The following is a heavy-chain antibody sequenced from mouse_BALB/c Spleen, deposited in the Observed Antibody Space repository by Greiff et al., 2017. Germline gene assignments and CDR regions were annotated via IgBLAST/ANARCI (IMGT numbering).Heavy chain of an antibody. D-gene: IGHD2-3*01. CDR2: INPSNGRT. CDR1: GYTFTSYW. Sequence: QVQLQQPGAELVKPGASVKLSKASGYTFTSYWMHWVKQRPGQGLEWIGEINPSNGRTNYNEKFKSKATLTVDKSSSTAYMQLSSLTSEDSAVYYCARIYDGYPYYFDYWGQGTTLTVSS. J-gene: IGHJ2*01. CDR3: ARIYDGYPYYFDY. V-gene: IGHV1S81*02.